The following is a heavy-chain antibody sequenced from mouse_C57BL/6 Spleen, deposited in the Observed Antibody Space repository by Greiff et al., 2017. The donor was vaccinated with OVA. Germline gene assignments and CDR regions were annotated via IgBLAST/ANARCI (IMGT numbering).Heavy chain of an antibody. V-gene: IGHV3-6*01. Sequence: DVKLQESGPGLVKPSQSLSLTCSVTGYSITSGYYWNWIRQFPGNKLEWMGYISYDGSNNYNPSLKNRISITRDTSKNQFFLKLNSVTTEDTATYYCARGANGNWFAYWGQGTLVTVSA. CDR1: GYSITSGYY. CDR3: ARGANGNWFAY. J-gene: IGHJ3*01. CDR2: ISYDGSN. D-gene: IGHD2-1*01.